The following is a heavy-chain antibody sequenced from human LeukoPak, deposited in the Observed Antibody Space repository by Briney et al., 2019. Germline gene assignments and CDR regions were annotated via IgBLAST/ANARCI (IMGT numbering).Heavy chain of an antibody. CDR1: GFTFSGYS. D-gene: IGHD6-13*01. J-gene: IGHJ6*02. CDR2: IWGEGGNK. CDR3: AQDIGIAAAGTLLGYYGMDV. Sequence: GGSLRLSCAASGFTFSGYSMNWVREGPGKGRGWGAVIWGEGGNKYYADSVRGRFTISRENVKSSRYLYMESVRAEGTGLYYCAQDIGIAAAGTLLGYYGMDVSGHGTPLTVSS. V-gene: IGHV3-33*03.